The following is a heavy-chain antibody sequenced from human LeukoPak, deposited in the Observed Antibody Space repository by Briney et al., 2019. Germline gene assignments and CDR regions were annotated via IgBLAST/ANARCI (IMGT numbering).Heavy chain of an antibody. CDR2: ISAGNGNT. D-gene: IGHD6-13*01. J-gene: IGHJ4*02. Sequence: ASVKVSCKASGYTFTSYAIHWVRQAPGQRLEWMGWISAGNGNTKYSQNFQGRVTITRDTSASTAYMELSSLRSEDTAVYYCARETAGPFDYWGQGTLVTVSS. V-gene: IGHV1-3*01. CDR1: GYTFTSYA. CDR3: ARETAGPFDY.